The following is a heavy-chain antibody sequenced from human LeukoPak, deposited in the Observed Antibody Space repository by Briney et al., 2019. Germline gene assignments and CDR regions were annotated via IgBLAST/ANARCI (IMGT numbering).Heavy chain of an antibody. V-gene: IGHV3-74*01. D-gene: IGHD6-13*01. CDR2: IKNDGSST. J-gene: IGHJ4*02. Sequence: GGSLRLSCAASGFTISNYWMHWVRQAPGKGLVWVARIKNDGSSTTYADSVKGRFTISRDNAKNTLYLQMNSLRAEDTAVYYCAKDSGFSSSWQLGYWGQGTQVTVSS. CDR1: GFTISNYW. CDR3: AKDSGFSSSWQLGY.